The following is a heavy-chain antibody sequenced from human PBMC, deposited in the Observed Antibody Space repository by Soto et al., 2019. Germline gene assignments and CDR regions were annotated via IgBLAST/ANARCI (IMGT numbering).Heavy chain of an antibody. Sequence: SETLSLTCTVSGGSISSYYWSWIRQPPGKGLEWIGYIYYSGSTNYNPSLKSRVTISVDTSKNQFSLKLSSVTAADTAVYYCARAPAVMIPSQAYYYYYMDVWGKGTMVTVSS. V-gene: IGHV4-59*01. D-gene: IGHD3-3*01. CDR3: ARAPAVMIPSQAYYYYYMDV. J-gene: IGHJ6*03. CDR1: GGSISSYY. CDR2: IYYSGST.